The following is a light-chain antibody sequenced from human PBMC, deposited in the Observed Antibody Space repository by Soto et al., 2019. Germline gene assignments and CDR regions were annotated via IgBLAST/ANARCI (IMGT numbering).Light chain of an antibody. V-gene: IGKV3-20*01. CDR1: QSVRSDY. J-gene: IGKJ4*01. Sequence: EIVLTQSPGTLSLSPGERATLSCRASQSVRSDYLAWYQQKPGQAPRLHIYGASTRATGIQDRFTGSGSGTDFPLTISRLEPEDFAVYYCQQYNDGLTFGGGTKVDIK. CDR3: QQYNDGLT. CDR2: GAS.